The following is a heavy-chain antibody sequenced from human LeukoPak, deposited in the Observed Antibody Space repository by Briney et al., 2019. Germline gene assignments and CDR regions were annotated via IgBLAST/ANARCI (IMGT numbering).Heavy chain of an antibody. CDR1: GVSISSYY. CDR2: ISNSAIT. Sequence: PSETLSLTCTVSGVSISSYYWTWIRQPPGKGLEWIGFISNSAITDYNPSLKSRVTISIDTSKNQFSLKLNSVTAADTAVYYCARGLSLQGQGYSYGFDSWGQGTLVTVSS. CDR3: ARGLSLQGQGYSYGFDS. J-gene: IGHJ4*02. D-gene: IGHD5-18*01. V-gene: IGHV4-59*01.